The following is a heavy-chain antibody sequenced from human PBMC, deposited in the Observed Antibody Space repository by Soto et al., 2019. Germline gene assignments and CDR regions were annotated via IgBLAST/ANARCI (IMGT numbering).Heavy chain of an antibody. D-gene: IGHD6-19*01. Sequence: GESLKISCNVSGRTFINHWIALVLQMPGKGLEWTGIIYPGDSDARYSPSFAGQVTISVDKSITTAYLHWSSLEASDSAVYYCARQGDMAATPADAFDIWGQGTLVTVSS. CDR3: ARQGDMAATPADAFDI. V-gene: IGHV5-51*01. CDR2: IYPGDSDA. CDR1: GRTFINHW. J-gene: IGHJ3*02.